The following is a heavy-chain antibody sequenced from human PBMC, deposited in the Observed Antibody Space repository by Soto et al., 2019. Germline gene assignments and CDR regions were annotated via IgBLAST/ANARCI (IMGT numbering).Heavy chain of an antibody. Sequence: QVQLVQSGAEVKKPGASVKVSCKASGYTFTSYDINWVRQATGQGLEWMGWMNTNSGNTGYAQKCQGRVTMTRDTSISTAYMELGSLRSEDTAVYDCARGSIQLWSNWFDPRGQGTLVTASS. CDR3: ARGSIQLWSNWFDP. CDR2: MNTNSGNT. D-gene: IGHD5-18*01. V-gene: IGHV1-8*01. CDR1: GYTFTSYD. J-gene: IGHJ5*02.